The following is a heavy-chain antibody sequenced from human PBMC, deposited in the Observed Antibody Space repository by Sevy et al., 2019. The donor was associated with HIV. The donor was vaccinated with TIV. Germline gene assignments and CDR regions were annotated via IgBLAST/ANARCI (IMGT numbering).Heavy chain of an antibody. CDR2: IHSDDTT. Sequence: GGSLRLSCAASGFTVNSNYMTWVRQAPGKGLEGVSVIHSDDTTYHADSVNDRFTISSDNFKNTLYLHMSSLRAEDTAVYYCARGKSGYGYALNYWGQGTLVTVSS. CDR1: GFTVNSNY. D-gene: IGHD5-18*01. J-gene: IGHJ4*02. CDR3: ARGKSGYGYALNY. V-gene: IGHV3-66*01.